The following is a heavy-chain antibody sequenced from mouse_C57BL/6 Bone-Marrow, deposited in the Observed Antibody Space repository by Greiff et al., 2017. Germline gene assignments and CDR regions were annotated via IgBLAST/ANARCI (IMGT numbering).Heavy chain of an antibody. CDR1: GYTFTSYW. Sequence: QVQLQQPGAELVRPGTSVKLSCKASGYTFTSYWMHWVKQRPGQGLEWIGVIDPSDSYTNYNQKFKGKATLTVDTSSSTAYMQLSRLTSEDSAVYYGARSDYSRYFDVWGTGTTVTVSS. V-gene: IGHV1-59*01. J-gene: IGHJ1*03. CDR3: ARSDYSRYFDV. CDR2: IDPSDSYT. D-gene: IGHD2-13*01.